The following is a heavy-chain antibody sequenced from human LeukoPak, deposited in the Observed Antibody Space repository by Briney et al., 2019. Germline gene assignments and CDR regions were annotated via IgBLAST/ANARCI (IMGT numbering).Heavy chain of an antibody. CDR3: ARSSLYYDILTGYYNLPRFDY. CDR2: INPNSGGT. V-gene: IGHV1-2*02. J-gene: IGHJ4*02. CDR1: GYTFTGYY. Sequence: ASVKVSCKASGYTFTGYYMHWVRQAPGQGLEWMGWINPNSGGTNYAQKFQGRVTMTRDTSISTAYMELSRLRSDDTAAYYCARSSLYYDILTGYYNLPRFDYWGQGTLVTVSS. D-gene: IGHD3-9*01.